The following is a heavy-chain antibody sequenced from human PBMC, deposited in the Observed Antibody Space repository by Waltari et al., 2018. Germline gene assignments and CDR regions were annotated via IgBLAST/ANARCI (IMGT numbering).Heavy chain of an antibody. CDR1: GGSISSHY. V-gene: IGHV4-59*11. D-gene: IGHD3-22*01. Sequence: QVQLQESGLGLVKPSETLSLTCTVLGGSISSHYWSWIRPPPAKGLEWIGYIYYSGSTNYNPSLKSRVTISVDTSKNQFSLKLSSVTAADTAVYYCARGMVITYYYYYMDVWGKGTTVTVSS. J-gene: IGHJ6*03. CDR2: IYYSGST. CDR3: ARGMVITYYYYYMDV.